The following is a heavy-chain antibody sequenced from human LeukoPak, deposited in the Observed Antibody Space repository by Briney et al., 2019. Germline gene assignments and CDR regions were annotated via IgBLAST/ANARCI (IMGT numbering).Heavy chain of an antibody. CDR1: GGSFSGYY. CDR2: INHSGST. J-gene: IGHJ6*02. D-gene: IGHD3-10*01. V-gene: IGHV4-34*01. Sequence: SETLSLTCAVYGGSFSGYYWSWIRQPPGKGLEWIGEINHSGSTNYNPSLKSRVTISVDTSKNQFSLKLSSVTAADTAAYYCARGLTYYYGSGSYYYYYYGMDVWGQGTTVTVSS. CDR3: ARGLTYYYGSGSYYYYYYGMDV.